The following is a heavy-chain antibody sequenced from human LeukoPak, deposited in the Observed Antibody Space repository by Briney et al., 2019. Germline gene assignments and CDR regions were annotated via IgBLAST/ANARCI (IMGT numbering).Heavy chain of an antibody. D-gene: IGHD1-1*01. Sequence: PGGSLRLSCAASGFSFSDTWMNWVRQAPGKGLAWVGLIKRKTDDGTTDYAAPEKGRFTISRDDSKNTLYLQMNSLKTEDTAVYYCTTQSGAWNFDYWGQGTLVTVSS. V-gene: IGHV3-15*07. J-gene: IGHJ4*02. CDR1: GFSFSDTW. CDR3: TTQSGAWNFDY. CDR2: IKRKTDDGTT.